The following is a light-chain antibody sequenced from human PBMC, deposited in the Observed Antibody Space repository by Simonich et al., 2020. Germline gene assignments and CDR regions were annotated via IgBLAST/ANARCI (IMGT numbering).Light chain of an antibody. V-gene: IGKV3D-20*01. J-gene: IGKJ2*01. Sequence: EIVLTQSPGTLSLSQGERATPSCRASQSVSSSYLAWYQQKPGLAPRLLIYDASSRATGIPDRFSGSGSGTDFTLTISRLEPEDFAEYYCQQYGSSPKTFGQGTKLEIK. CDR3: QQYGSSPKT. CDR2: DAS. CDR1: QSVSSSY.